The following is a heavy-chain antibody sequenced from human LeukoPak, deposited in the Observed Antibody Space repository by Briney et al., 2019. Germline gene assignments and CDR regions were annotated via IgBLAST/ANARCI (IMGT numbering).Heavy chain of an antibody. Sequence: GRSLRLSCAASGFTFSSYAMHWVRQAPGKGLEWVAVISYDGSNKYYADSVKGRFTISRDNSKNTLYLQMNSLRAEDTAVYYCAKCRVGATKGYYYYMDVWGKGTTVTVSS. D-gene: IGHD1-26*01. CDR2: ISYDGSNK. CDR1: GFTFSSYA. J-gene: IGHJ6*03. CDR3: AKCRVGATKGYYYYMDV. V-gene: IGHV3-30-3*02.